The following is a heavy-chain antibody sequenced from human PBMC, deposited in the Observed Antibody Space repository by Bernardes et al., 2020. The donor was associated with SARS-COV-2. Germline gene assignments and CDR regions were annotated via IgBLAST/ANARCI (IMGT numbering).Heavy chain of an antibody. J-gene: IGHJ6*02. V-gene: IGHV4-39*01. D-gene: IGHD2-21*02. CDR2: IYSSGTT. Sequence: SETLSLTCTVSGGSISNSNYYWGWIRQSPGKGLEWIGSIYSSGTTYKNPSLQSRVTKSVDTSMNQFSLRLTSVTAADTAVYYCVGSSCGRDCYIGGLRSCDYGMDVWCPGTPVPVSS. CDR1: GGSISNSNYY. CDR3: VGSSCGRDCYIGGLRSCDYGMDV.